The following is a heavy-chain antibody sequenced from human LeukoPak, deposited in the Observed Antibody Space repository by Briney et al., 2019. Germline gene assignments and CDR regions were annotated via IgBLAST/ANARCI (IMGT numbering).Heavy chain of an antibody. Sequence: GASVKVSCKASGYTFSIYSVHWVRQAPGQGLEWVGTIDPHGGTTSFAQKFQGRVTLTRDMSTNTVSMELRSLRYEDTAVYFCAREGATMEYTGDTWRYFFDFWGQGTLVTVSS. CDR3: AREGATMEYTGDTWRYFFDF. CDR1: GYTFSIYS. V-gene: IGHV1-46*01. J-gene: IGHJ4*02. D-gene: IGHD4-17*01. CDR2: IDPHGGTT.